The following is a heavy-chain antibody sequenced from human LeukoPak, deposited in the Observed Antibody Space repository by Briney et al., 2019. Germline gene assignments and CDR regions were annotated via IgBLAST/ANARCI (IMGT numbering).Heavy chain of an antibody. CDR1: GFTVSSNY. D-gene: IGHD3-22*01. V-gene: IGHV3-66*04. Sequence: PGGSLRLSCAASGFTVSSNYMSWVRQAPGKGLEWVSVIYSGGSTYYADSVKGRFTISRDNSKNTLYLQMNSLRAEDTAVYYCARLWGFGGYYDSSRFDYWGQGTLVTVSS. CDR3: ARLWGFGGYYDSSRFDY. J-gene: IGHJ4*02. CDR2: IYSGGST.